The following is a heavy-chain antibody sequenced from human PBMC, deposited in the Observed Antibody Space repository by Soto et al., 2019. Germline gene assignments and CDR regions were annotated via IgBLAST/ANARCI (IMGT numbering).Heavy chain of an antibody. CDR1: GYTFTSYG. CDR3: ARVGYCSSTSCYRTFLNLFDP. Sequence: ASVKVSCKASGYTFTSYGISWVRQAPGQGLEWMGWISAYNGNTNYAQKLQGRVTMTTDTSTSTAYMELRSLRADDTAVYYCARVGYCSSTSCYRTFLNLFDPRGQGTLVTVSS. D-gene: IGHD2-2*01. CDR2: ISAYNGNT. J-gene: IGHJ5*02. V-gene: IGHV1-18*01.